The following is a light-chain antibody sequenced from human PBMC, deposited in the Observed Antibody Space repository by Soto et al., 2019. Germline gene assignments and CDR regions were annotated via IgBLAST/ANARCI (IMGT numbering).Light chain of an antibody. Sequence: SYELTQPPSVSVAPGKTAKITCGENNVGGKSEHWYQQKPGQAPVLVIYYDSDRPSGIPERFSGSNSGNTATLTISRVEAGDEADYYCQVWDSSSDHPGFGGGTKVTVL. J-gene: IGLJ3*02. CDR2: YDS. CDR3: QVWDSSSDHPG. CDR1: NVGGKS. V-gene: IGLV3-21*04.